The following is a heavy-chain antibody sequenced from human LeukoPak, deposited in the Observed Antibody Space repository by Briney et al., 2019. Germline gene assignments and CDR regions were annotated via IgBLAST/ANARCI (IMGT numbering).Heavy chain of an antibody. J-gene: IGHJ4*02. CDR2: IYYSGST. CDR1: GGSISSYY. Sequence: SETLSLTCTVSGGSISSYYWSWIRQPPGKGLEWIGYIYYSGSTNYNPSLKGRVTISVDTSKNQFSLKLSSVTAADTAVYYCARDQGGSGSYYNGFDYWGQGTLVTVSS. CDR3: ARDQGGSGSYYNGFDY. V-gene: IGHV4-59*01. D-gene: IGHD3-10*01.